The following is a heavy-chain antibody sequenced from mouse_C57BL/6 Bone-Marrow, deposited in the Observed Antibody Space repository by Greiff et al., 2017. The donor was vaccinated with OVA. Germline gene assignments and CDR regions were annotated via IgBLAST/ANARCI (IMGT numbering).Heavy chain of an antibody. V-gene: IGHV2-9-1*01. Sequence: VHLVESGPGLVAPSQSLSITCTVSGFSLTSYAISWVRQPPGKGLEWLGVIWTGGGTNYNSALKSRLSISKDNSKSQVFLKMNSLQTDDTARYYCARMSYGSSSYYFDYWGQGTTLTVSS. CDR1: GFSLTSYA. J-gene: IGHJ2*01. D-gene: IGHD1-1*01. CDR2: IWTGGGT. CDR3: ARMSYGSSSYYFDY.